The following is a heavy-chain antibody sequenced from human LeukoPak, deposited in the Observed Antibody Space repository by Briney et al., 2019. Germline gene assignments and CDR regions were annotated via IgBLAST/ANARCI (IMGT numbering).Heavy chain of an antibody. Sequence: GGSLRLSCAASGFTFSGSWMHWVRQPPGKGLVWVSRIHGEGTSSNYADSVKGRFTISRDNAKNTLYLQMDSLRVEDTAVYYCARGGSPGVDWGQGTLVTVSS. D-gene: IGHD1-26*01. CDR1: GFTFSGSW. J-gene: IGHJ4*02. CDR2: IHGEGTSS. V-gene: IGHV3-74*01. CDR3: ARGGSPGVD.